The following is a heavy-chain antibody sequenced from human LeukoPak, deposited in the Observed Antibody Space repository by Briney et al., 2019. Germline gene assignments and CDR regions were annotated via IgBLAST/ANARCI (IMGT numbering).Heavy chain of an antibody. CDR3: AREWNYYAFEI. J-gene: IGHJ3*02. CDR2: MFHTGNS. CDR1: GGSISSSSYY. Sequence: PSETLSLTCTVSGGSISSSSYYWGWIRQAPGKGLEWIGSMFHTGNSYYNPSLKRRVTIAIDTSKNQFSLKLSSVTAADTAVYYCAREWNYYAFEIWGQGTMVSVSS. V-gene: IGHV4-39*07. D-gene: IGHD1-7*01.